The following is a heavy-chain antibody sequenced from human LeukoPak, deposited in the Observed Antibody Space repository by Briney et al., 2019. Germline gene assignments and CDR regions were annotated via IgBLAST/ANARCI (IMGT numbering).Heavy chain of an antibody. Sequence: ASVKVSCKASAYTFTNYDIKWVRQAPGQGLEWMGLTSAYNGNTNDSKKLQGRVTITTDTSKSTGYMELRSLRSDDTAVYYCARGDCTNGVCYRLHDYWGQGTLVTVSS. CDR3: ARGDCTNGVCYRLHDY. CDR1: AYTFTNYD. CDR2: TSAYNGNT. J-gene: IGHJ4*02. V-gene: IGHV1-18*01. D-gene: IGHD2-8*01.